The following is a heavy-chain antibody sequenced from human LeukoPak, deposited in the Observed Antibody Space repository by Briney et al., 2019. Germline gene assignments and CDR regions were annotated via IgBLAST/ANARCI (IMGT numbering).Heavy chain of an antibody. CDR3: ARDSDE. V-gene: IGHV3-48*04. Sequence: PGGSLRLSCAASGFTFSSYAMSWVRQAPGKGLEWVSYISSSSSTIYYADSVKGRFTISRDNAKNSLYLQMNSLRAEDTAVYYCARDSDEWGQGTLVTVSS. CDR2: ISSSSSTI. CDR1: GFTFSSYA. J-gene: IGHJ4*02.